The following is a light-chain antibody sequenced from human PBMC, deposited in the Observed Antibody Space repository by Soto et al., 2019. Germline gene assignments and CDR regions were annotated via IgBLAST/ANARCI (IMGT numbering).Light chain of an antibody. Sequence: QSALTQPPSVSAAPGQKVTISCSGSSSNIGNNYVSWYQQFPGTAPKLLIYDSNSRPSGIPDRFSGSKSGTSATLGITGLQTGDEAEYYCGTWDNSLRSWVFGGGTKVTVL. CDR3: GTWDNSLRSWV. CDR1: SSNIGNNY. J-gene: IGLJ3*02. CDR2: DSN. V-gene: IGLV1-51*01.